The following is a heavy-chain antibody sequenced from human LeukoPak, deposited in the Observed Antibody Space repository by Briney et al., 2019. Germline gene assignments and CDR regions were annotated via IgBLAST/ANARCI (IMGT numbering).Heavy chain of an antibody. J-gene: IGHJ5*02. V-gene: IGHV1-69*13. CDR3: ATLLGYCSSTSCYGNWFDP. D-gene: IGHD2-2*01. Sequence: GASVKVSFKASGGTFISYAISWVRQAPGQGLEWMGGIIPIFGTENYAQKFQGRVTITADESTSTAYMELSSLRSEDTAVYYCATLLGYCSSTSCYGNWFDPWGQGTLVTVSS. CDR2: IIPIFGTE. CDR1: GGTFISYA.